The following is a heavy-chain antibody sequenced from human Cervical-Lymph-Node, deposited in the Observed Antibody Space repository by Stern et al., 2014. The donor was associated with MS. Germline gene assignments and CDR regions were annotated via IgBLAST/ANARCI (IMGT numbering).Heavy chain of an antibody. V-gene: IGHV4-31*03. CDR2: ICYTGST. CDR1: GGSIRSGGSY. Sequence: QVQLQESGPGLVRPSQTLSLTCSVSGGSIRSGGSYWTWVRQHPGKGLEWIGYICYTGSTYYNPSLKSRVTMSVDTSKNQFALQMNSVTAADTAVYYCARELGAATGIDPWGQGTLVTVSS. CDR3: ARELGAATGIDP. J-gene: IGHJ5*02. D-gene: IGHD1-1*01.